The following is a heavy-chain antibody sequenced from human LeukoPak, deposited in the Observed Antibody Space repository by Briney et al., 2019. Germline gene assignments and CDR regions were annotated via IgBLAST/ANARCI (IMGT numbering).Heavy chain of an antibody. Sequence: ASVKVSCKASGYTFTSYYIHWVRQAPGQGLEWMGWINPNNGDTNYAQKFQGRVTMTRDTSISTAYMELNRLRSDDTAIYYCARDGGEKSFDSWGQGALVTVSS. J-gene: IGHJ4*02. CDR3: ARDGGEKSFDS. D-gene: IGHD2-15*01. CDR1: GYTFTSYY. V-gene: IGHV1-2*02. CDR2: INPNNGDT.